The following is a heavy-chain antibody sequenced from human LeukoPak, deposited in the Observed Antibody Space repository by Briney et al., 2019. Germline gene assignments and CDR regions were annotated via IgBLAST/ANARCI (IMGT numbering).Heavy chain of an antibody. J-gene: IGHJ5*02. CDR3: AVTEYYYDSSGYYSDWFDP. CDR1: GGTFSSYA. V-gene: IGHV1-69*13. D-gene: IGHD3-22*01. Sequence: SVKVSCKASGGTFSSYAISWVRQAPGQGLEWMGGIIPIFGTANYAQKFQGRVTITADESTSTAYMELSSLRSEDTAVYYCAVTEYYYDSSGYYSDWFDPWGQGTLVTVSS. CDR2: IIPIFGTA.